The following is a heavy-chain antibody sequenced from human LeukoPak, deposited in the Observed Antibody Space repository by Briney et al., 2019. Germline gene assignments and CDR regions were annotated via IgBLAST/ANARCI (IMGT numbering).Heavy chain of an antibody. D-gene: IGHD6-25*01. V-gene: IGHV3-30*18. J-gene: IGHJ4*02. CDR1: GFTFGAYG. CDR2: ISHDGDTK. CDR3: AKEAATSQIDY. Sequence: GGSLRLSCAASGFTFGAYGMHWVRQVPVKGLEWLAVISHDGDTKYYEDSVKGRFTISRDNFKNTLSLQINSLKAEDTAVYYCAKEAATSQIDYWGQGTLVTVSS.